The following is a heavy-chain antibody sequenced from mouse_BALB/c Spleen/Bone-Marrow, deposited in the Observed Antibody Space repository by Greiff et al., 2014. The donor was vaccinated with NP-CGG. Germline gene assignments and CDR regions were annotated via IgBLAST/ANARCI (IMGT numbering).Heavy chain of an antibody. CDR3: SRGRRDALDY. Sequence: VKLMESGAELVKPGASVKLSCKASGYTFTSYYMYWVKQRPGQGLEWFGEINPSNGGTNFNEKFKNKATLTVDKSSSTAYMQLSSPTSEDSAVYYCSRGRRDALDYWGQGTSVTVSS. V-gene: IGHV1S81*02. CDR2: INPSNGGT. CDR1: GYTFTSYY. J-gene: IGHJ4*01.